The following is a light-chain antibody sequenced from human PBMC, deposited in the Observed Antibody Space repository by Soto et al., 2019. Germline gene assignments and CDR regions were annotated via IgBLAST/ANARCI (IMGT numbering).Light chain of an antibody. CDR3: ATWDGGLTPQGV. V-gene: IGLV1-51*01. Sequence: QSVLSQPPSVSAAPGQRVTISCSGGTSNIGKYYVSWYQQVPGTAPRLLIYDNNQRPSGIPDRFSGSKSGTSATLAITGLQTGDEADYYCATWDGGLTPQGVFVSVTK. CDR1: TSNIGKYY. J-gene: IGLJ1*01. CDR2: DNN.